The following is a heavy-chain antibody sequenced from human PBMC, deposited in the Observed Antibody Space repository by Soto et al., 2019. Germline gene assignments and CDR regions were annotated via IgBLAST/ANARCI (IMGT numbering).Heavy chain of an antibody. CDR1: GFTFSSYG. V-gene: IGHV3-30*18. Sequence: GGSLRLSCAASGFTFSSYGMHWVRQAPGKGLEWVAVISYDGSNKYYADSVKGRFTISRDNSKNTLYLQMNSLRAEDTAVYYCAKDRSVYDYVWGSYRFLYWGQGTLVTVSS. CDR3: AKDRSVYDYVWGSYRFLY. D-gene: IGHD3-16*02. J-gene: IGHJ4*02. CDR2: ISYDGSNK.